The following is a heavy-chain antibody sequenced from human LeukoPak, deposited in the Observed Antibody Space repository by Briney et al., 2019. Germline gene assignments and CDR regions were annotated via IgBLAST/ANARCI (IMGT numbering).Heavy chain of an antibody. J-gene: IGHJ4*02. Sequence: GWSLRLSCAASGFTFSIYAMSWVRHAPGKGLQWVSSITSRGESTWYVDSVKGRFTITRDNSENTLYLQMHSLRAEDTAVYYCARDRPNYYGSDGHYYRRDGDYWGRGTLVSVSS. CDR3: ARDRPNYYGSDGHYYRRDGDY. V-gene: IGHV3-23*01. D-gene: IGHD3-22*01. CDR2: ITSRGEST. CDR1: GFTFSIYA.